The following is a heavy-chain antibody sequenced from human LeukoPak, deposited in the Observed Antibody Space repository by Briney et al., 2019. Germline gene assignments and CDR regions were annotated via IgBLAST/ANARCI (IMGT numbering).Heavy chain of an antibody. J-gene: IGHJ4*02. V-gene: IGHV3-30-3*01. CDR2: ISYDGSNK. CDR1: GFTFSSYA. Sequence: PGGSLRLSCAASGFTFSSYAMHWVRQAPGKGLEWVAVISYDGSNKYYADSVKGRFTISRDNSKNTLYLQMNSLRAEDTAVYYCARARIAVAGTDFDYWGQGTLVTVSS. D-gene: IGHD6-19*01. CDR3: ARARIAVAGTDFDY.